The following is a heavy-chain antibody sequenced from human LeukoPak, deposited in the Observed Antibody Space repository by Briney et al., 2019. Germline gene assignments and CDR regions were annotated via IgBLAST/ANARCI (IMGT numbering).Heavy chain of an antibody. Sequence: PGGSLRLSCAASGFTFSNYSMNWVRQAPGKGLEWVSSISSSSSYIYYADSVKGRFTISRDNAKNSLYLQMNSLTVEDTAVYYCAKGRGGSSNWGSDYWGQGTQVTVSS. CDR1: GFTFSNYS. D-gene: IGHD7-27*01. J-gene: IGHJ4*02. CDR3: AKGRGGSSNWGSDY. CDR2: ISSSSSYI. V-gene: IGHV3-21*01.